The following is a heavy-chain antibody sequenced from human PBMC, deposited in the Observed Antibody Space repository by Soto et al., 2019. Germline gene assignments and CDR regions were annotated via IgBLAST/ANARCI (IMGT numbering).Heavy chain of an antibody. V-gene: IGHV4-61*08. Sequence: SGPLSLSWTFSCFSVGSGVYYWSWIRQPPGKGLEWIGYVYDTGSTNYNSSLKSRVTISLDTSKNQFSLRLSSVTAADTAVYYCARDYGGNVDYWGQGTLVTVSS. CDR3: ARDYGGNVDY. D-gene: IGHD4-17*01. CDR1: CFSVGSGVYY. CDR2: VYDTGST. J-gene: IGHJ4*02.